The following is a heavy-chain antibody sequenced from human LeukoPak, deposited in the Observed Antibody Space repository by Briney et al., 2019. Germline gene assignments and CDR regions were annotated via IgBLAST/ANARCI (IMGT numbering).Heavy chain of an antibody. J-gene: IGHJ4*02. Sequence: SETLSLTCTVSGGSISGYYWSWIRQPAGKGLEWIGHIYSSGSTNYNPSLKSRVTMSIDSSKNQFSLKMTSVTAVDTAVYYCARYRTSGSYPFDYWGQGTLVTVSS. CDR1: GGSISGYY. D-gene: IGHD1-26*01. CDR3: ARYRTSGSYPFDY. V-gene: IGHV4-59*10. CDR2: IYSSGST.